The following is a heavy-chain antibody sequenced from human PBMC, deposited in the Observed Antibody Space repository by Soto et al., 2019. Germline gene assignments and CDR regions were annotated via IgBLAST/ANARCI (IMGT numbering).Heavy chain of an antibody. D-gene: IGHD4-17*01. J-gene: IGHJ3*02. V-gene: IGHV3-53*05. CDR3: ARDAGRGYDYSDFDAFDI. Sequence: GGSLRLSCAASGFIVSNSYLSWVRQAPGKGLEWVSLMYSGGSAYYADSVKGRFTLSRDNSKNILYLQMNSLRPEDTAVYYCARDAGRGYDYSDFDAFDIWGQGTMVTVSS. CDR1: GFIVSNSY. CDR2: MYSGGSA.